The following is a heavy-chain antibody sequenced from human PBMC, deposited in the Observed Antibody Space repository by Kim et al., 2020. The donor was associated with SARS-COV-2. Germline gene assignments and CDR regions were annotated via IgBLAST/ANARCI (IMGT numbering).Heavy chain of an antibody. D-gene: IGHD3-3*01. J-gene: IGHJ4*02. V-gene: IGHV1-69*01. CDR3: ARGRGLEWLLRGYYFDY. Sequence: FQGRVTITADESTSTAYMELSSLRSEDTAVYYCARGRGLEWLLRGYYFDYWGQGTLVTVSS.